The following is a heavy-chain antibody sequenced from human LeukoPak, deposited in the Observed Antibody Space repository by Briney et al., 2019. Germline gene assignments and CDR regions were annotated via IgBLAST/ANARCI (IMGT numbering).Heavy chain of an antibody. V-gene: IGHV3-66*01. CDR2: FYINGRT. D-gene: IGHD3-22*01. CDR3: ARGSTVTVVAPFDP. Sequence: PGGPLRLSCAASGFCVISNYMSRGRQAPGRGPEWISAFYINGRTYYADSVKGRFTISRDNSMNMVFLQMTSLRVEDTAIYYCARGSTVTVVAPFDPWGQGTLVTVSS. J-gene: IGHJ5*02. CDR1: GFCVISNY.